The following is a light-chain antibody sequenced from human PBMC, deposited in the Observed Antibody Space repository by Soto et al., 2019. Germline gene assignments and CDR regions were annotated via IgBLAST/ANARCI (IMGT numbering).Light chain of an antibody. J-gene: IGKJ5*01. CDR3: QQSYSPPTT. CDR2: AAS. CDR1: QSISSY. V-gene: IGKV1-39*01. Sequence: IQMTQSLSSLSASVGARVTITCRASQSISSYLNWYQQRPGNAPKLLLYAASSLQSGVPSRFSGSGSGADFPLTISLLQPEDLATYCCQQSYSPPTTFGQGTRLEIK.